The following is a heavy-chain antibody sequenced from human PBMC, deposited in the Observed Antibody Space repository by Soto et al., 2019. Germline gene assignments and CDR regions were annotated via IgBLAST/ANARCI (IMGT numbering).Heavy chain of an antibody. CDR2: IIPILGIA. J-gene: IGHJ4*02. CDR3: ATQWELGALDY. Sequence: GASVKVSCKASGGTFSSYAISRVRQAPGQGLEWMGGIIPILGIANYAQKFQGRVTITADKSTSTAYMELSSLRSEDTAVYYCATQWELGALDYWGQGTLVTVSS. V-gene: IGHV1-69*10. D-gene: IGHD1-26*01. CDR1: GGTFSSYA.